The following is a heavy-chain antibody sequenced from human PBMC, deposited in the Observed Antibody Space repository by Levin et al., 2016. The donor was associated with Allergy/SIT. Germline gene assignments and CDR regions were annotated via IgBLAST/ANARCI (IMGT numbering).Heavy chain of an antibody. Sequence: SETLSLTCAVYGGSFSGYYWSWIRQPPGKGLEWIGEINHSGSTNYNPSLKSRVTISVDTSKNQFSLKLSSVTAADTAVYYCARGGSHDYSNYLTWFDPWGQGTLVTVSS. D-gene: IGHD4-11*01. J-gene: IGHJ5*02. V-gene: IGHV4-34*01. CDR2: INHSGST. CDR3: ARGGSHDYSNYLTWFDP. CDR1: GGSFSGYY.